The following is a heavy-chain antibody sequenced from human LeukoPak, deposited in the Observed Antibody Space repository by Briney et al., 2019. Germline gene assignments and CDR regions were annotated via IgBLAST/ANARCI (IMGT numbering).Heavy chain of an antibody. D-gene: IGHD5-12*01. CDR3: SKDGRGYSGYDLYYLDY. J-gene: IGHJ4*02. CDR1: GFTFSNYG. Sequence: GGSLRLSCAASGFTFSNYGMHWVRQAPGKGLEWVAFIRYDGTNKYYADPVKGRFTISRDNSKNTLYLQMDSLRAEDTAVYYCSKDGRGYSGYDLYYLDYWGQGTLVTVSS. V-gene: IGHV3-30*02. CDR2: IRYDGTNK.